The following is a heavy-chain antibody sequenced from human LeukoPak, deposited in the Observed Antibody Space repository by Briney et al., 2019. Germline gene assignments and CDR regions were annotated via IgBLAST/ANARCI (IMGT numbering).Heavy chain of an antibody. CDR3: ARAPYYYYYYGMDV. CDR1: GFTFSDSW. CDR2: INSDGSST. Sequence: PGGSLRLSCAASGFTFSDSWMHWVRQAPGKGLVWVSRINSDGSSTSYADSAKGRFTISRDNAKNTLYLQMNSLRAEDTAVYYCARAPYYYYYYGMDVWGQGTTVTVSS. V-gene: IGHV3-74*01. J-gene: IGHJ6*02.